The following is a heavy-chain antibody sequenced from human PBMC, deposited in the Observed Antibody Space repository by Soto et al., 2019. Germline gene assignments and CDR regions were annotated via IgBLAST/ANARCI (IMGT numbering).Heavy chain of an antibody. V-gene: IGHV1-2*04. D-gene: IGHD3-16*02. J-gene: IGHJ6*03. CDR1: GFALTGYY. CDR3: ARGHDYIWGSYRHYYYYMDV. CDR2: INPNSGGT. Sequence: ASVKVSSKASGFALTGYYMHWVRQAPGQGLEWMGWINPNSGGTNYAQKFQGWVTMTRDTSISTAYMELSRLRSDDTAVYYCARGHDYIWGSYRHYYYYMDVWGKGTTVTVSS.